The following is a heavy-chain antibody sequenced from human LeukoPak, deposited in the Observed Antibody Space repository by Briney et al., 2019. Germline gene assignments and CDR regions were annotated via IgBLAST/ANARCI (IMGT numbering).Heavy chain of an antibody. CDR3: ARPRPYCSGGSCLDY. CDR1: GYTFTIYG. D-gene: IGHD2-15*01. Sequence: ASVKVSCKASGYTFTIYGISWVRQAPGQGLEWMGWISAYNGNTNYAQKLQGRVTMTTDTSTSTAYMELRSLRSDDTAVYYCARPRPYCSGGSCLDYWGQGTLVTVSS. CDR2: ISAYNGNT. J-gene: IGHJ4*02. V-gene: IGHV1-18*01.